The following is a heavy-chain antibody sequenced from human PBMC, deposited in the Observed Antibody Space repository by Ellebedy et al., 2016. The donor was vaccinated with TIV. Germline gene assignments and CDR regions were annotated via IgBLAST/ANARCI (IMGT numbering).Heavy chain of an antibody. CDR3: TRETNSPPGAVAGTGFDC. CDR1: GFRLSTHG. Sequence: GESLKISCVASGFRLSTHGMHWVRQAPGKGLEWVAFKRFDGRMEYNGDSVKGRFIISRDVSKNTLYLQMNRLRAEDTAMYNCTRETNSPPGAVAGTGFDCWGQGTLVIVSS. J-gene: IGHJ4*02. D-gene: IGHD6-19*01. CDR2: KRFDGRME. V-gene: IGHV3-30*02.